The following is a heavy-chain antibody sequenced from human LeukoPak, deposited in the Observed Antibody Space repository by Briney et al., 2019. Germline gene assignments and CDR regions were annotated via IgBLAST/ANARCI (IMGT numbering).Heavy chain of an antibody. Sequence: ASVKVSCKASGYTFSSYYMHWVRQAPGQGLEWMGWINPNSGGTNYAQKFQGRVTMTRDTSISTAYMELSRLRSDDTAVYYCARDDQFWSGYPFDYWGQGTLVTVSS. CDR3: ARDDQFWSGYPFDY. CDR2: INPNSGGT. D-gene: IGHD3-3*01. V-gene: IGHV1-2*02. CDR1: GYTFSSYY. J-gene: IGHJ4*02.